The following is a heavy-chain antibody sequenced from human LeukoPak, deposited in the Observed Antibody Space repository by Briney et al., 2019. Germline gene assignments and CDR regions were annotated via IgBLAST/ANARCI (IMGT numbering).Heavy chain of an antibody. CDR3: ARVYGYCSGGSCDY. CDR2: ISPYSGDT. J-gene: IGHJ4*02. Sequence: GASVKVSCKASGYTFTSDGISWVRQAPGHGLEWMGWISPYSGDTNYAQKFQGRVTMTRDTSISTAYMELSRLRSDDTAVYYCARVYGYCSGGSCDYWGQGTLVTVSS. CDR1: GYTFTSDG. V-gene: IGHV1-2*02. D-gene: IGHD2-15*01.